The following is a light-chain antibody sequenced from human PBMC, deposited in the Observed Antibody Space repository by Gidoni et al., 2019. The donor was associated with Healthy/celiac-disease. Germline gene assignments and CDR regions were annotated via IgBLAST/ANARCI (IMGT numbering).Light chain of an antibody. CDR3: QQSYSTPWT. Sequence: LQMTQSPSSLSASVGDRVTITCRASQSISSYLKWYKQKPGKAPKLLIYAASSLQSGVPSSFSGSGSGTDFTLTISSLQPEDFATYYCQQSYSTPWTFGQGTKVEIK. V-gene: IGKV1-39*01. J-gene: IGKJ1*01. CDR2: AAS. CDR1: QSISSY.